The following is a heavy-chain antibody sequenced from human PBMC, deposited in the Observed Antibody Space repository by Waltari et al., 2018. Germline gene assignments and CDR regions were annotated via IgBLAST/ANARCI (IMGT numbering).Heavy chain of an antibody. V-gene: IGHV3-7*01. CDR2: MNKDGSER. J-gene: IGHJ4*02. D-gene: IGHD1-1*01. CDR3: ARDSPDKHWKFFGNDH. CDR1: GSPLRNIW. Sequence: EVQLVESGGGLAHPGGSVTPSGVGRGSPLRNIWVSWVSQAPGKGLGWVATMNKDGSERYYVDSVRGRVIISKDDAKNSLSLEMNILAVEDTAIYYCARDSPDKHWKFFGNDHWGQGTLVNVSP.